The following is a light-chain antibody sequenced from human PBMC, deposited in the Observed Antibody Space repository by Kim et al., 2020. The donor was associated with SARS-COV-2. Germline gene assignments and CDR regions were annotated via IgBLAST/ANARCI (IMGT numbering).Light chain of an antibody. CDR1: QSVSSSY. V-gene: IGKV3-20*01. CDR3: QQYGSSPYT. Sequence: PGERATLSCRASQSVSSSYLAWYQQKPGQAPRLLIYGASSRATGIPDRFSGSGSGTDFTLTISRLEPEDFAVYYCQQYGSSPYTFGQGTKLEI. CDR2: GAS. J-gene: IGKJ2*01.